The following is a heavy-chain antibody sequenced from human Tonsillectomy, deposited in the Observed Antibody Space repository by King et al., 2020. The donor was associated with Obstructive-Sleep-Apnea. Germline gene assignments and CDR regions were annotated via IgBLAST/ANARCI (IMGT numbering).Heavy chain of an antibody. J-gene: IGHJ5*02. CDR2: ISSSSSYI. Sequence: VQLVESGGGLVKPGGSLRLSCAASGFTFSSYSMNWVRQAPGKGLEWCSSISSSSSYIFYADSVKGRFTISRDNAKNSLYLQMNSLRAEDTAVYYCARGADGWFDPWGQGTLVTVSS. V-gene: IGHV3-21*01. CDR3: ARGADGWFDP. CDR1: GFTFSSYS.